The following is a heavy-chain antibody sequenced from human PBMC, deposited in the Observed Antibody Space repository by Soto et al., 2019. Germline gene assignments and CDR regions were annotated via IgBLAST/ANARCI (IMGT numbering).Heavy chain of an antibody. CDR3: ARPGMYYDSLTGYGAPMDV. CDR2: IYYSGST. D-gene: IGHD3-9*01. CDR1: GGSISSSSYY. J-gene: IGHJ6*02. V-gene: IGHV4-39*01. Sequence: PSETLSLTCTVSGGSISSSSYYWGWIRQPPGKGLEWIGSIYYSGSTYYNPSLKSRVTISVDTSKNQFSLKLSSVTAADTAVYYGARPGMYYDSLTGYGAPMDVWGQGTTVT.